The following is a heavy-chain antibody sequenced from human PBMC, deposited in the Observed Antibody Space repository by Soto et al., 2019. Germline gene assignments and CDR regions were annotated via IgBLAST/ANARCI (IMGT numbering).Heavy chain of an antibody. Sequence: SETLSLTCTVSGGSISSGGYYWSWIRQHPGKGLEWIGYIYYSGSTYYNPSLKSRVTISVDTSKNQFSLKLSSVTAADTAVYYCARDAVVVAASPPFETYYYYYGMDVWGQGTTVTVSS. V-gene: IGHV4-31*03. CDR2: IYYSGST. J-gene: IGHJ6*02. D-gene: IGHD2-15*01. CDR1: GGSISSGGYY. CDR3: ARDAVVVAASPPFETYYYYYGMDV.